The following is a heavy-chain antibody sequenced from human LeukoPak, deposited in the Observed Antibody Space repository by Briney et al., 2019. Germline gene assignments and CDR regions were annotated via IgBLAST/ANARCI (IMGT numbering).Heavy chain of an antibody. V-gene: IGHV1-8*02. CDR1: GYTFTSYD. D-gene: IGHD3-16*01. J-gene: IGHJ4*02. CDR2: MSPKSGKT. CDR3: ARTPPRGLIDY. Sequence: VKVSCKAPGYTFTSYDINWVRQAPGQGLEWMGWMSPKSGKTGYAQKFQGRVTITRDTSISTAYMELSSLTSEDTAVYYCARTPPRGLIDYWGQGTLVTVSS.